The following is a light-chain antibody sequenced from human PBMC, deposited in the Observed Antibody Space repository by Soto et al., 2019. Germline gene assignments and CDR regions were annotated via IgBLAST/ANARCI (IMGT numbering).Light chain of an antibody. J-gene: IGLJ2*01. CDR2: DTS. Sequence: QAVVTQEPSLTVSPGGTVTLTCGSSTGTVTSGHYPFWFQQKPGQAPRTLIYDTSNKHSWTPARFSGSLLGGNAALTLSGAQPEDEADYYCLLYYGGPRVFGGGTKLTVL. CDR3: LLYYGGPRV. CDR1: TGTVTSGHY. V-gene: IGLV7-46*01.